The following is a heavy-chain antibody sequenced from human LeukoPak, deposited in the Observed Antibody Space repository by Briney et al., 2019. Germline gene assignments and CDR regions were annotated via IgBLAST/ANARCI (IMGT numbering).Heavy chain of an antibody. CDR2: ITYDGINK. Sequence: GGSLRLSCAASGFTFSSNAMHWVRQAPGKGLEWVAAITYDGINKYYADSVKGRFTISRDNSKNTLYLQMNSLRAEDTAVYYCARGLLGAPTSYFDYWGQGTLVTVSS. CDR3: ARGLLGAPTSYFDY. CDR1: GFTFSSNA. D-gene: IGHD1-26*01. J-gene: IGHJ4*02. V-gene: IGHV3-30-3*01.